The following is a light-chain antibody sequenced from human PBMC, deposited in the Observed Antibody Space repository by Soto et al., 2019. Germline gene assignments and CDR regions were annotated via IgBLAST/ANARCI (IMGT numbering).Light chain of an antibody. V-gene: IGKV3-20*01. J-gene: IGKJ5*01. CDR1: QSVSSSY. Sequence: EIMLTQSPGTLYLSPGERATLSCRASQSVSSSYLAWYQQKPGQAPRLHIYGAPSRATGIPDRFSGSGSGTEFIPTLSRLEPEDFAVYYCQQYGSSPLITFVQGTRLEIK. CDR3: QQYGSSPLIT. CDR2: GAP.